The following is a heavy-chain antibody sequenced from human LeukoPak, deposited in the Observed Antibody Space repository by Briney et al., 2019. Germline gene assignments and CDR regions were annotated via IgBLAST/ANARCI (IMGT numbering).Heavy chain of an antibody. CDR1: RFTFSSYA. Sequence: PGGSLRLSCATSRFTFSSYAMSWVPQAPGKGLEWVSGIGASGGSTYYADSVKGRFTISRENSKNTLYLQMNSLRTEDTAVYYCAKAEGYDILTGLDYWGQGTLVTVSS. CDR3: AKAEGYDILTGLDY. D-gene: IGHD3-9*01. CDR2: IGASGGST. J-gene: IGHJ4*02. V-gene: IGHV3-23*01.